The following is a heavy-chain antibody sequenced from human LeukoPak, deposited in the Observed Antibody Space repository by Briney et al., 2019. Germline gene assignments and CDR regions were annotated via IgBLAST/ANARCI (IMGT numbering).Heavy chain of an antibody. J-gene: IGHJ6*03. CDR2: ISSSSSYI. V-gene: IGHV3-21*01. CDR3: ASGSAAIRSVLYYYYYMDV. D-gene: IGHD2-2*02. CDR1: GFTFSSYS. Sequence: PGGSLRLSCAASGFTFSSYSMNWVRQAPGKGLEWVSSISSSSSYIYYADSVKGRFTISRDNSKNTLYLQMNSLRAEDTAVYYCASGSAAIRSVLYYYYYMDVWGKGTTVTVSS.